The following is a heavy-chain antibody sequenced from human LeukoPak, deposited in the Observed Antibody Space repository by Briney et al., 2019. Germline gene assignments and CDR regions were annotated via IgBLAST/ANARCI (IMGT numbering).Heavy chain of an antibody. V-gene: IGHV3-7*01. CDR2: IKQDGSEK. D-gene: IGHD6-19*01. CDR3: AREVGSGWSGVYYFDY. J-gene: IGHJ4*02. Sequence: PGGSLRLSCAASGFTFSYYWMSWVRQAPGKGLEWVANIKQDGSEKYYVDSVKGRFTISRDNAKNSLSLQMNSLRTEDTAVYYCAREVGSGWSGVYYFDYWGQGTLVTVSS. CDR1: GFTFSYYW.